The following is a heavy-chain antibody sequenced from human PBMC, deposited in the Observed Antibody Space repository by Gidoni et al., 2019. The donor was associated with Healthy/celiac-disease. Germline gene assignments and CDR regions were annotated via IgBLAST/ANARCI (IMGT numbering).Heavy chain of an antibody. J-gene: IGHJ4*02. CDR1: GGSFSSYH. D-gene: IGHD2-2*01. V-gene: IGHV4-59*01. CDR2: IYYSGST. Sequence: VQLQESGPGLVTPSETLSLTCTVSGGSFSSYHWSWIRQPPGKGLEWIGYIYYSGSTNYNPSLKSRVTISVDTSKNQFSLKLSSVTAADTAVYYCARGGIVVVPAAKANFVFDYWGQGTLVTVSS. CDR3: ARGGIVVVPAAKANFVFDY.